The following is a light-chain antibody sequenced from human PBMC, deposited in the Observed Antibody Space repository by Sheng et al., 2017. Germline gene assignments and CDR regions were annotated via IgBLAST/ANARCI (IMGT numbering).Light chain of an antibody. CDR3: QQYYSYPWT. Sequence: DIQMTQSPSTLSASVGDRVTITCRASQYISAWLAWYQQKPGEAPKLLIYRASILESGVPSRFSGSGSGTEFTLTISSLQPDDFATYYCQQYYSYPWTFGPGTKV. J-gene: IGKJ1*01. V-gene: IGKV1-5*03. CDR1: QYISAW. CDR2: RAS.